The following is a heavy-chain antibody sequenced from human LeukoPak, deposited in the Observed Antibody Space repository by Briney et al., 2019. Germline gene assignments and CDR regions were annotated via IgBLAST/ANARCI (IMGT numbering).Heavy chain of an antibody. V-gene: IGHV4-34*01. CDR2: INHSGST. Sequence: PSETLSLTCAVYGGSFSGYYWSWIRQPPGKGLEWIGEINHSGSTNYNPSLKSRVTISVDTSKNQFSLKLSSVTAADTAVYYCARRGMIVVVGSDYWGQGTLVTVSS. CDR1: GGSFSGYY. D-gene: IGHD3-22*01. J-gene: IGHJ4*02. CDR3: ARRGMIVVVGSDY.